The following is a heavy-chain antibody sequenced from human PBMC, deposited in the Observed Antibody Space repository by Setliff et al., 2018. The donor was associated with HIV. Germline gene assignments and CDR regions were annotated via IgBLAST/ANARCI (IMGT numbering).Heavy chain of an antibody. Sequence: PGESLKISCAASGFTFSSYWMSWVRQAPGKGLEWVANIKQDGSEKYYVDSVKGRFTISRDNAKNSLYLQMNSLRAEDTAVYYCAAETLPGQSAFDIWGQGTMVTVSS. J-gene: IGHJ3*02. V-gene: IGHV3-7*01. CDR2: IKQDGSEK. D-gene: IGHD3-16*01. CDR1: GFTFSSYW. CDR3: AAETLPGQSAFDI.